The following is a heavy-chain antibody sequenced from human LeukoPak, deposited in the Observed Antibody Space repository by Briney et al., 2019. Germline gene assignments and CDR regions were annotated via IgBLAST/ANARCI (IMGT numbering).Heavy chain of an antibody. Sequence: SETLSLTCAVYGGSFSGYYWSWIRQPPGKGLEWIGEINHGGSTNYNPSLKSRVTISVDTSKNQFSLKLSSVTAADTAVYYCAGGRLRFPQTRWGQGTLVTVSS. CDR3: AGGRLRFPQTR. J-gene: IGHJ4*02. CDR1: GGSFSGYY. V-gene: IGHV4-34*01. D-gene: IGHD5-12*01. CDR2: INHGGST.